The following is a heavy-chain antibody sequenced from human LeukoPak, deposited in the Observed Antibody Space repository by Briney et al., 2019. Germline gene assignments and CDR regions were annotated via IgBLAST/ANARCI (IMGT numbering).Heavy chain of an antibody. CDR1: GGSISSSSYY. D-gene: IGHD1-26*01. J-gene: IGHJ3*02. V-gene: IGHV4-39*01. CDR3: AGDRVGSDAFDI. Sequence: RSSETLSLTCTVSGGSISSSSYYWGWIRQPPGKGLEWIGSIYYSGSTYYNPSLKSRVTISVDTSKNQFSLKLSSVTAADTAVYYCAGDRVGSDAFDIWGQGTMVTVSS. CDR2: IYYSGST.